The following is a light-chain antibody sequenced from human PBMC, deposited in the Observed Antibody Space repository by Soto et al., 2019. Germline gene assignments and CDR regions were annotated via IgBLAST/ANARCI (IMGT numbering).Light chain of an antibody. CDR1: QSVSSTY. Sequence: EIVLTQSPGTPSLSPGEKATLSCRASQSVSSTYLAWYQQKPGQAPRLLIYGASSRATGIPDRFSGSGSGTDFTLTISSLEPEDFAVYYCQQYGGSPRYTFGQGTKLEIK. CDR2: GAS. V-gene: IGKV3-20*01. CDR3: QQYGGSPRYT. J-gene: IGKJ2*01.